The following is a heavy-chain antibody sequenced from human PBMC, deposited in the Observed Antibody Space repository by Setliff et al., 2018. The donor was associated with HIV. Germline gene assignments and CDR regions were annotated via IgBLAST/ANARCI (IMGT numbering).Heavy chain of an antibody. CDR3: GRDNYRHSSYFDN. J-gene: IGHJ4*02. CDR2: VFTSGVT. D-gene: IGHD1-26*01. Sequence: SETLSLTCAVSGASIDRGSYYWSWIRQPAGKGLEWIGRVFTSGVTNYNSSLKSRVTISLDTAKNHFTLELRSVTAADTAVYYCGRDNYRHSSYFDNWGQGKLVTVSS. V-gene: IGHV4-61*02. CDR1: GASIDRGSYY.